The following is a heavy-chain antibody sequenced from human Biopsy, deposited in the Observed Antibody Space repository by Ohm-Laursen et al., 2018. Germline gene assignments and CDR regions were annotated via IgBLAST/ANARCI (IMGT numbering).Heavy chain of an antibody. CDR2: VYYSGNT. V-gene: IGHV4-59*08. J-gene: IGHJ3*02. CDR3: GRREVVITHDAFDT. Sequence: SDTLSLTCTVSGGSISSYYWTWIRQPPGQGLEWIGDVYYSGNTNRNPSLKSRITILVDTSKNQFSLKLNTVTAADPAVYYCGRREVVITHDAFDTWGQGTMVTVSS. D-gene: IGHD3-22*01. CDR1: GGSISSYY.